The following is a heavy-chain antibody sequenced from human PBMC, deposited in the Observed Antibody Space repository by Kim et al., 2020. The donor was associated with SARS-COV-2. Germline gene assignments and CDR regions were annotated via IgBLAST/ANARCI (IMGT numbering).Heavy chain of an antibody. CDR3: AREVGRQLVLYYYYGMDV. J-gene: IGHJ6*02. Sequence: GGSLRLSCAASGFTFSSYSMNWVRQAPGKGLEWVSSISSSSSYIYYADSVKGRFTISRDNAKNSLYLQMNSLRAEDTAVYYCAREVGRQLVLYYYYGMDVWGQGTTVTVSS. CDR1: GFTFSSYS. V-gene: IGHV3-21*01. D-gene: IGHD6-13*01. CDR2: ISSSSSYI.